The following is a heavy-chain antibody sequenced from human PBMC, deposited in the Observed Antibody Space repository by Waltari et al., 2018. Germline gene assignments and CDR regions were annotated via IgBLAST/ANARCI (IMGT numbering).Heavy chain of an antibody. J-gene: IGHJ4*02. CDR3: ARKKVATQWVFDY. V-gene: IGHV1-46*01. CDR2: INPSGGST. CDR1: GYTFTSYY. Sequence: QVQLVQSGAEVKKPGASVKVSCKASGYTFTSYYMHWVRQAPGQGLEWMGIINPSGGSTIYAQKFQGSVPMTRDTSTSTVYMERSSLRSEDTAVYYCARKKVATQWVFDYWGQGTLVTVSS. D-gene: IGHD5-12*01.